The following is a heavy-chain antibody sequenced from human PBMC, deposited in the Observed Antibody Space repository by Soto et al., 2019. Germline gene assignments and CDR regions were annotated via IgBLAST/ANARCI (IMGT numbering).Heavy chain of an antibody. D-gene: IGHD3-3*01. CDR3: AKDLEAIEYYDFWSGYLDY. CDR2: ISYDGSNK. Sequence: QVQLVESGGGVVQPGRSLRLSCAASGFTFSSYGMHWVRQAPGKVLEWVAVISYDGSNKYYADSVKGRFTISRDNSKNTLYLQMNSLRAEDTAVYYCAKDLEAIEYYDFWSGYLDYWGQGTLVTVSS. J-gene: IGHJ4*02. V-gene: IGHV3-30*18. CDR1: GFTFSSYG.